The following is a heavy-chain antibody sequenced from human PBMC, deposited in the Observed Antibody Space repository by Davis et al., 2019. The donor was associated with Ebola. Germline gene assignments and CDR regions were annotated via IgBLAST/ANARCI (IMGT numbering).Heavy chain of an antibody. D-gene: IGHD3-10*01. V-gene: IGHV4-31*03. CDR2: IYYSGST. CDR3: ARVRHYRAAPYYYYGMDV. Sequence: LRLSCTVSGGSISSGGYYWSWIRQHPGKGLEWIGYIYYSGSTYYNPSLKSRVTISVDTSKNQFSLKLSSVTAADTAVYYCARVRHYRAAPYYYYGMDVWGKGTTVTVSS. CDR1: GGSISSGGYY. J-gene: IGHJ6*04.